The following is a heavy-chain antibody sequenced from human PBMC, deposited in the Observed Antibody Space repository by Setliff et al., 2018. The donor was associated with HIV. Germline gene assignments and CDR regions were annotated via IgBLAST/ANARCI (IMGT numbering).Heavy chain of an antibody. J-gene: IGHJ5*02. CDR2: IYHSGST. D-gene: IGHD6-13*01. CDR3: ARDIQAAGTGWFDP. V-gene: IGHV4-39*07. Sequence: LSLTCTVSGVSTSSTSYYWGWIRQPPGKGLEWIGSIYHSGSTYYNPSLKSRVTISLDTSKNQFSLKLSSVTAADTAVYYCARDIQAAGTGWFDPWGQGTLVTVSS. CDR1: GVSTSSTSYY.